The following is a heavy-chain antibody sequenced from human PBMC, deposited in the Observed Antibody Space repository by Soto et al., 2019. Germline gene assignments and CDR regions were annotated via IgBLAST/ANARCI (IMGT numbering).Heavy chain of an antibody. J-gene: IGHJ5*02. Sequence: ASVKVSCKASGYTLTSYGIHWVRQAPGQRLEWMGWINAANGDTEYSPKFQGRVTITRDTSASTAYMELSSLRSEDTAVYYCVRRHVSATGIDWFDPWGQGTLVTVSS. CDR1: GYTLTSYG. V-gene: IGHV1-3*01. CDR2: INAANGDT. CDR3: VRRHVSATGIDWFDP. D-gene: IGHD6-13*01.